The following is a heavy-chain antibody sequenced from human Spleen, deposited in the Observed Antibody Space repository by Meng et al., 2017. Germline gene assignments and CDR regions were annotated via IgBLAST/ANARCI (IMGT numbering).Heavy chain of an antibody. Sequence: GESLKISCAASRFTISGYYMSWVRQAPGKGLEWVSVIYTSGSTYYGDSVKGRFTISRDNSKNTLYLQLNSLRTEDTAVYYCARDSGNFYENEKYDGSFDIWGQGTMVTVSS. CDR1: RFTISGYY. CDR3: ARDSGNFYENEKYDGSFDI. V-gene: IGHV3-66*03. D-gene: IGHD3-10*01. CDR2: IYTSGST. J-gene: IGHJ3*02.